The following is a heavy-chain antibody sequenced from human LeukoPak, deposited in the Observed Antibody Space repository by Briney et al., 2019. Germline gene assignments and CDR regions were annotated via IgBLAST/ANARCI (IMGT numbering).Heavy chain of an antibody. J-gene: IGHJ4*02. V-gene: IGHV3-9*01. CDR3: AKDKGPLRYSYGHPIFDY. D-gene: IGHD5-18*01. CDR1: GFTFDDYA. Sequence: GGSLRLSCAASGFTFDDYAMHWVRQAPGKGREGVSGISWNSGSIGYAGSVKGRFTISRDNAKNSLYLQMNSLRAEDTALYYCAKDKGPLRYSYGHPIFDYWGQGTLVTVSS. CDR2: ISWNSGSI.